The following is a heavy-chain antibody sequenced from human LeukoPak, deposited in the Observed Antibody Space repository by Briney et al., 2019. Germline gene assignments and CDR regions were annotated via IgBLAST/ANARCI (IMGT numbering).Heavy chain of an antibody. CDR2: ISSTGSTI. D-gene: IGHD6-19*01. Sequence: GGSLRLSCAASGSTFTDYYMSWIRQAPGKGLEWVSYISSTGSTIYYADSVKGRFTISRDNAKNSLYLQMNSLRAEDTAVYYCARELSSGWYTLDSWGQGTLVTVSS. V-gene: IGHV3-11*01. CDR1: GSTFTDYY. CDR3: ARELSSGWYTLDS. J-gene: IGHJ4*02.